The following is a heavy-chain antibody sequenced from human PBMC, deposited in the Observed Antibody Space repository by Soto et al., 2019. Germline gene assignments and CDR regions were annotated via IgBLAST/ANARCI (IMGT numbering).Heavy chain of an antibody. J-gene: IGHJ4*02. CDR3: SRGILV. Sequence: QVQLQESGPGLVKPSQTLSLTCTVSGGSINSGGYCWSWIRQHPGKGLDWIGCISYGGSTSYNPSLKSRVTXSVDTSKNQFSLKXXSVTAADTAVYYCSRGILVWGQGALITVSS. V-gene: IGHV4-31*03. CDR2: ISYGGST. CDR1: GGSINSGGYC. D-gene: IGHD5-18*01.